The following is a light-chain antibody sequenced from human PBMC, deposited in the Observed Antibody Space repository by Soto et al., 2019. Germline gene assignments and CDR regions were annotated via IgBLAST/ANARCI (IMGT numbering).Light chain of an antibody. J-gene: IGKJ1*01. CDR1: QSVSSY. V-gene: IGKV3-20*01. CDR2: DAS. CDR3: HHYGTSLPT. Sequence: EIVLTQSPATLSLSPGERATLSCRASQSVSSYLAWYQQKPGQAPRLLIYDASNRATGIPDRFSGSGSGTDFTLTISRLEPEDFAVFYCHHYGTSLPTFGHGAMVDIK.